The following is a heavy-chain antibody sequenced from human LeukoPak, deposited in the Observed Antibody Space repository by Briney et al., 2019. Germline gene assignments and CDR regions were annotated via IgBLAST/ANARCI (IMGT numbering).Heavy chain of an antibody. Sequence: GGSLRLSCAASGVTFNYAWMTWVRQAPGKGLEWVGRIKSKNNGGTTDYAAPVKGRFTISRDDSKNTLYLQMNSLKTEDTAVYYCATVRYCTSGICPDSDHWGQGTLVTVSS. D-gene: IGHD2-8*01. CDR1: GVTFNYAW. V-gene: IGHV3-15*01. J-gene: IGHJ4*02. CDR2: IKSKNNGGTT. CDR3: ATVRYCTSGICPDSDH.